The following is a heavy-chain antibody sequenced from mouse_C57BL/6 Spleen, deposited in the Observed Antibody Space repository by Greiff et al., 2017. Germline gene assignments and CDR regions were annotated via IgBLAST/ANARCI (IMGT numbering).Heavy chain of an antibody. D-gene: IGHD1-1*01. CDR1: GYAFTNYL. V-gene: IGHV1-54*01. J-gene: IGHJ4*01. Sequence: VQLQESGAELVRPGTSVKVSCKASGYAFTNYLIEWVKQRPGQGLEWIGVINPGSGGTNYNEKFKGKATLTADKSSSTAYMQLSSLTSEDSAVYFCARGGYYGGYAMDYWGQGTSVTVSS. CDR3: ARGGYYGGYAMDY. CDR2: INPGSGGT.